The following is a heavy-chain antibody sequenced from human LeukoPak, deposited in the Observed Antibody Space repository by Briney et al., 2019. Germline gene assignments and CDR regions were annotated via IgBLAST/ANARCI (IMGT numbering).Heavy chain of an antibody. V-gene: IGHV3-23*01. CDR2: VSGDGSYT. CDR3: AKARTSADYYFDY. Sequence: GGSLRLSCAASGFTMPRFWMHWVRQAPGKGLVWVSRVSGDGSYTDYADSVKGRFTISRDNSKNTLYLQMNSLRAEDTAVYYCAKARTSADYYFDYWGQGTLVTVSS. D-gene: IGHD1-1*01. CDR1: GFTMPRFW. J-gene: IGHJ4*02.